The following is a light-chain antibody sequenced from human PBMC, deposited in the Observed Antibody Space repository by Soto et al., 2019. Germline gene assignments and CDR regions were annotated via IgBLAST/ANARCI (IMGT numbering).Light chain of an antibody. J-gene: IGLJ1*01. CDR2: EVS. CDR1: SSDVGGYNY. CDR3: SSYTSSRNDYV. Sequence: QSALTQPASVSGSPGQSITISCTGTSSDVGGYNYVSWYQQHPGKAPKLMIYEVSNRPSGVSNRFSGSKSGNTASLTISGLQAEDEADYYCSSYTSSRNDYVFGTGTKLTVL. V-gene: IGLV2-14*01.